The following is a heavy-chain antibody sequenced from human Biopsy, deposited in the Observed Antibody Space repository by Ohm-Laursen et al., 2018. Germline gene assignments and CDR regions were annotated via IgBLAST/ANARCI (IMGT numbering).Heavy chain of an antibody. J-gene: IGHJ4*02. V-gene: IGHV4-34*08. D-gene: IGHD4-17*01. Sequence: SDTLSLTCVVFGRTFGDYRWTWIRQPPGKGLVWIGQINQSGSTNYNPSLKSRVTITADASKYEFSLRLTSVTAADTAVYFCGNEVYGRDYWGLGARVTVSS. CDR1: GRTFGDYR. CDR2: INQSGST. CDR3: GNEVYGRDY.